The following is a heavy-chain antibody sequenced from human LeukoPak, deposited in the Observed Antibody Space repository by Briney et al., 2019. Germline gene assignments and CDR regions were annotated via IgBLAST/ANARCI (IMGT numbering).Heavy chain of an antibody. CDR3: ARLSGSGSYFETNYYYYYYMDV. D-gene: IGHD3-10*01. V-gene: IGHV4-39*01. Sequence: SETLSLTRTVSGDSMSSSHYCWGWIRQPPGKGLEWIGSIYYSGSTYYNPSLKSRVTMSVDTSKKQFSLKLSSVTAADTAVYYCARLSGSGSYFETNYYYYYYMDVWGKGTTVTISS. CDR1: GDSMSSSHYC. J-gene: IGHJ6*03. CDR2: IYYSGST.